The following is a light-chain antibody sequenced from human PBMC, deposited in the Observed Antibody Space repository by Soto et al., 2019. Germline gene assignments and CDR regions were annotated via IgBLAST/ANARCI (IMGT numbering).Light chain of an antibody. CDR2: GAS. Sequence: EIVLTQSPGTLSLSPGERATLSCRASQSVSNNYLAWYQQKPGQAPRFLMYGASSRATGTPDRFSGSGSGTDFTLTISRLQPEDYAVYYCQQYDSSPVSFGPGTKVDIK. CDR3: QQYDSSPVS. CDR1: QSVSNNY. V-gene: IGKV3-20*01. J-gene: IGKJ3*01.